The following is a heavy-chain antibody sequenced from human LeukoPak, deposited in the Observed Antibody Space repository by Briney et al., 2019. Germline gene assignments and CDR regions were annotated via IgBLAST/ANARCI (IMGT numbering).Heavy chain of an antibody. Sequence: ASVKVSCKASGYTFTSYGINWVRQAPGQGLEWMGWISAYNGNTNYAQKLQGRVTMTTDTSTSTAYMELRSLRSDDTAVYYCARVPQRITMIVVVISQQYYFDYWGQGTLVTVSS. V-gene: IGHV1-18*01. J-gene: IGHJ4*02. CDR1: GYTFTSYG. CDR3: ARVPQRITMIVVVISQQYYFDY. D-gene: IGHD3-22*01. CDR2: ISAYNGNT.